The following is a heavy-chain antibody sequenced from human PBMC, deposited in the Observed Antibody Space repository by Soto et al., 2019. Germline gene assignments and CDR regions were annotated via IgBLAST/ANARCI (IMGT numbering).Heavy chain of an antibody. V-gene: IGHV4-39*01. D-gene: IGHD1-1*01. CDR2: IYYSGST. CDR1: GGSISSSSYY. J-gene: IGHJ6*02. CDR3: ARTPGTRYYYYYGMDV. Sequence: TSETLSLTCTVSGGSISSSSYYWGWIRQPPGKGPEWIGSIYYSGSTYYNPSLKSRVTISVDTSKNQFSLKLSSVTAADTAVYYCARTPGTRYYYYYGMDVWGQGTTVTVSS.